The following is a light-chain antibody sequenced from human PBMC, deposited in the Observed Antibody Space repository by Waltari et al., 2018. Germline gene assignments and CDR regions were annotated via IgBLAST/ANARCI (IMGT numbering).Light chain of an antibody. V-gene: IGLV2-14*01. CDR1: SSDVGGYHY. Sequence: DLTQPASVSASPAQSLTISCPATSSDVGGYHYVSWYQKHPGKAPQLMIYDVSKRPSGVSNRFSGSKSGNTASLTISGLQAEDEADYYCSSYTSSSTWVFGGGTKLTVL. CDR3: SSYTSSSTWV. CDR2: DVS. J-gene: IGLJ3*02.